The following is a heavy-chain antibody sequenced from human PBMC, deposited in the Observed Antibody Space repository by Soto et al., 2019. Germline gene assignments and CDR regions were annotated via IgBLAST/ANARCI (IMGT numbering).Heavy chain of an antibody. Sequence: QLQLVQSGAEVKKPGASVKVSCKASGYTFSRYHITWVRQAPGQGLEWMGWISAYTGNTNYAQNLQGRVTMTTDPSTSTAYMELRSLRSDDTAVYYCARDLPPVDYWGQGTLVTVSS. CDR3: ARDLPPVDY. V-gene: IGHV1-18*01. CDR1: GYTFSRYH. CDR2: ISAYTGNT. J-gene: IGHJ4*02.